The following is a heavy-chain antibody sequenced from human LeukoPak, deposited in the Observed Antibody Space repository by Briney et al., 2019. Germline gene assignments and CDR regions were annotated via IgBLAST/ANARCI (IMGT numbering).Heavy chain of an antibody. D-gene: IGHD6-19*01. J-gene: IGHJ4*02. CDR1: GYTFTGHY. V-gene: IGHV1-2*02. CDR2: INPNSGGT. CDR3: ARAIAVAGNPWDY. Sequence: ASVKVSCKASGYTFTGHYMHWVRQAPGQGLEWMGWINPNSGGTNYAQKFQGRVTMTRDTSISTAYMELSRLRSDDTAVYYCARAIAVAGNPWDYWGQGTLVTVSS.